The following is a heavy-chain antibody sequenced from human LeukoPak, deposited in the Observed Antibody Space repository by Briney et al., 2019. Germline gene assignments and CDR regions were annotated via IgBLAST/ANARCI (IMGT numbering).Heavy chain of an antibody. CDR3: ASSLHVTIFDY. CDR2: IYYSGST. V-gene: IGHV4-31*11. D-gene: IGHD4-17*01. J-gene: IGHJ4*02. Sequence: SETLSLTCAVYGGSFSGYYWSWIRQHPGKGLEWIGYIYYSGSTYYNPSLKSRVTISVDTSKNQFSLKLSSVTAADTAVYYCASSLHVTIFDYWGQGTLVTVSS. CDR1: GGSFSGYY.